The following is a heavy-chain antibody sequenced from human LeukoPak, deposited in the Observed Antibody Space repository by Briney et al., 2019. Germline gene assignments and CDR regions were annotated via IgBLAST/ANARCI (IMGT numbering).Heavy chain of an antibody. D-gene: IGHD6-19*01. V-gene: IGHV3-7*01. CDR3: ARVGVRYSSGGTFDY. CDR1: GFTFSSYW. J-gene: IGHJ4*02. Sequence: GGSLRLSCAASGFTFSSYWMSWVRQAPGKGLEWVANIKQDGSEKYYVDSVKGRFTISRDNAKNSLYLQMNSLRAEDTAVYYCARVGVRYSSGGTFDYWGQGTLVTVSS. CDR2: IKQDGSEK.